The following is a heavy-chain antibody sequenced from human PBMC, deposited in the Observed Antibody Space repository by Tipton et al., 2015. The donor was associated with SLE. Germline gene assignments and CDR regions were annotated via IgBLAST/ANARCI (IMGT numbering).Heavy chain of an antibody. CDR3: ARKKAARYGMDV. V-gene: IGHV4-34*01. CDR1: GGSFSGYY. J-gene: IGHJ6*02. D-gene: IGHD6-6*01. CDR2: INHSGST. Sequence: TLSLTCAVYGGSFSGYYWSWIRQPPGKGLEWIGEINHSGSTNYNPSLKSRVTISVDTSKNQFSLKLSSVTAADTAVYYCARKKAARYGMDVWGQGTTVTVSS.